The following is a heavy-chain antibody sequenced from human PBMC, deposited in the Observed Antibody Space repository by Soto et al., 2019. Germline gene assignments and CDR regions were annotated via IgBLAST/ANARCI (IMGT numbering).Heavy chain of an antibody. Sequence: ASVKVSCKASGYTFTSYGISWVRQAPGQGLEWMGWISAYNGNTNYAQKLQGRVTMTRNTSISTAYMELSSLRSEDTAVYYCARAASSDDILTGYFYYYYYYGMDVWGQGTTVTVSS. D-gene: IGHD3-9*01. V-gene: IGHV1-18*01. CDR2: ISAYNGNT. CDR3: ARAASSDDILTGYFYYYYYYGMDV. CDR1: GYTFTSYG. J-gene: IGHJ6*02.